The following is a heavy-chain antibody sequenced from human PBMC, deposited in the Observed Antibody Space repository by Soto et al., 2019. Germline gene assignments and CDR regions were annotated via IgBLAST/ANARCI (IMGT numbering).Heavy chain of an antibody. Sequence: QVQLVQSGAEVKKPGSSVKVSCKASGGTFSSYAISWVRQAPGQGLEWMGGIIPIFGTANYAQKFQGRVTITADESTRTAYMELSSLRSEDTAVYYCARELAYYYDSSGSIFDPWGQGTLVTVSS. J-gene: IGHJ5*02. CDR2: IIPIFGTA. D-gene: IGHD3-22*01. CDR3: ARELAYYYDSSGSIFDP. V-gene: IGHV1-69*01. CDR1: GGTFSSYA.